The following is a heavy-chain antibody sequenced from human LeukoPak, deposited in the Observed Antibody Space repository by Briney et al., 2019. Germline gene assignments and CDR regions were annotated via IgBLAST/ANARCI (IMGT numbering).Heavy chain of an antibody. D-gene: IGHD5-24*01. V-gene: IGHV3-30*04. Sequence: GRSLRLSCEASGFTFSTYAMNWVRQAPGKGLEWVAVISYDGSNKYHADSVKGRFTISRDNSKNTVYLQMNFLRSEDTAVYYCAREAIEMATKLITYWYFDLWGRGTLVTVSS. CDR1: GFTFSTYA. CDR3: AREAIEMATKLITYWYFDL. CDR2: ISYDGSNK. J-gene: IGHJ2*01.